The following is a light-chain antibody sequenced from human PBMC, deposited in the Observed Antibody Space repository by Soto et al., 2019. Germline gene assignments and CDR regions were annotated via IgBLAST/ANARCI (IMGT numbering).Light chain of an antibody. V-gene: IGKV1-9*01. CDR1: LGISSF. J-gene: IGKJ5*01. CDR3: QKLHNFPLT. CDR2: AAS. Sequence: DIQLTQSPPFLSASVGDRDTIPCRASLGISSFLAWYQQKAGEAPRLLIYAASTLQSGVPSRFSGSGDGTEFTLTISSLQPDDFASYYCQKLHNFPLTFGQGTRVDIK.